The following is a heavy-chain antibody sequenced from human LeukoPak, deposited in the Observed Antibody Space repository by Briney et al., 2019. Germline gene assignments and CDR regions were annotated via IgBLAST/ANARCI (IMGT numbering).Heavy chain of an antibody. CDR2: IYYSGST. J-gene: IGHJ6*03. CDR3: ATSSIAARPGNFYYYYMDV. Sequence: PSETLSLTCTVSGGSISSYYWSWIRQPPGKGLEWIGYIYYSGSTNYNPSLKSRVTISVDTSKNQFSLKLSSVTAADTAVYYCATSSIAARPGNFYYYYMDVWGKGTTVTVSS. D-gene: IGHD6-6*01. V-gene: IGHV4-59*01. CDR1: GGSISSYY.